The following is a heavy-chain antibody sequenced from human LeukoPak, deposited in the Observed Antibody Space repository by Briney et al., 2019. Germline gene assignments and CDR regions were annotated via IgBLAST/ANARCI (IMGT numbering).Heavy chain of an antibody. Sequence: SETLSLTCTVSGGSISSYYWSWIRQPPGKGLEWIGYIYYSGSTNYNPSLKSRVTISVDTSKNQFSLKLSSVTAADTAVYYCARLTPGRARYLDYWGQGTLVTVSS. CDR3: ARLTPGRARYLDY. CDR2: IYYSGST. D-gene: IGHD3-9*01. CDR1: GGSISSYY. J-gene: IGHJ4*02. V-gene: IGHV4-59*01.